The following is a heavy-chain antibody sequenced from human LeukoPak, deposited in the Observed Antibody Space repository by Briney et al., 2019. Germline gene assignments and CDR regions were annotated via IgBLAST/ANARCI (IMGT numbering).Heavy chain of an antibody. Sequence: SETLSLTCSISGGSIGSSFWNWIRLSPEKGLEWIGYISYSGRTNYSPSLKSRVTISIDTSKNQLSLTLSSVTAADTALYYCARDRSGTYYTFDVWGQGTMGSVS. V-gene: IGHV4-59*13. CDR1: GGSIGSSF. D-gene: IGHD1-26*01. J-gene: IGHJ3*01. CDR3: ARDRSGTYYTFDV. CDR2: ISYSGRT.